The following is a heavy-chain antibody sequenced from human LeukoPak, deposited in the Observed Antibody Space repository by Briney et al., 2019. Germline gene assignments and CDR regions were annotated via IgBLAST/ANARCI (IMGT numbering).Heavy chain of an antibody. J-gene: IGHJ5*02. Sequence: SETLSLTCDVSGASISSGGYSWTWIRQPAGKGLEWIGYIFHSGITYYNPSLKGRVTMSVDRSKNQFSLKLSSVTAADTAVYYCARTYGSGSYGGVGLDPWGQGTLVTVSS. CDR2: IFHSGIT. V-gene: IGHV4-30-2*01. CDR3: ARTYGSGSYGGVGLDP. CDR1: GASISSGGYS. D-gene: IGHD3-10*01.